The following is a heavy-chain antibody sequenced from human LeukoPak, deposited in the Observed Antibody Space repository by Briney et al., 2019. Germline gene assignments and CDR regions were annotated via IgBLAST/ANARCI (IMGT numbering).Heavy chain of an antibody. CDR1: GLPFSSYG. CDR3: AKEGVYSGSYGYYFDY. V-gene: IGHV3-30*18. CDR2: ISYDGSNK. D-gene: IGHD1-26*01. Sequence: PGGSLRLSCAASGLPFSSYGLHCVRQAPGKGLEWVAVISYDGSNKFYADSVKGRFTISRDDSKNTLYLQMNSLRAEDTAVYYCAKEGVYSGSYGYYFDYGGQGTLVTVSS. J-gene: IGHJ4*02.